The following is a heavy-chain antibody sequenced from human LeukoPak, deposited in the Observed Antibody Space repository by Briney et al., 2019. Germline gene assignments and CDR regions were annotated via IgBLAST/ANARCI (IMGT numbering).Heavy chain of an antibody. V-gene: IGHV4-39*07. Sequence: PSETLSLTCTVSGGSIISSSYYWGWIRQAPGKGLEWIASIYYSGSTYYNPSLKTRVTMSLDTSKNQLSLKLSSVTAADTAVYYCARDRGAAGTPEYFDYWGQGTLVTVSS. J-gene: IGHJ4*02. CDR3: ARDRGAAGTPEYFDY. CDR1: GGSIISSSYY. D-gene: IGHD6-13*01. CDR2: IYYSGST.